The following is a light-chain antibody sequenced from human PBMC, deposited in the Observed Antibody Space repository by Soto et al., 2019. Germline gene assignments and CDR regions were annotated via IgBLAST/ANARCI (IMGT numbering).Light chain of an antibody. Sequence: DIPMTQSPSTLSASVGDGVTITCRASQSISSWLAWYQQKPGKAPKLLIYDASSLESGVPSRFSGSGSGTEFTLTISSLQPDDFATYYCQQANSLPRTFGQGTKVDI. CDR3: QQANSLPRT. CDR1: QSISSW. CDR2: DAS. V-gene: IGKV1-5*01. J-gene: IGKJ1*01.